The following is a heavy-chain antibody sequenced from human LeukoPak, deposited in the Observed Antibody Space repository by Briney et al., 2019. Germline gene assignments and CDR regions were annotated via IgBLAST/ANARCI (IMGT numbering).Heavy chain of an antibody. CDR1: GFTVSSNY. D-gene: IGHD6-13*01. V-gene: IGHV3-53*01. CDR2: IYSGGST. CDR3: ARTPGSSSWFPYYFDY. J-gene: IGHJ4*02. Sequence: GGSLRLSCAASGFTVSSNYMSWVRQAPGKGLEWVSVIYSGGSTYYADSMKGRFTISRDNSKNTLYLQMNSLRAEDTAVYYCARTPGSSSWFPYYFDYWGQGTLVTVSS.